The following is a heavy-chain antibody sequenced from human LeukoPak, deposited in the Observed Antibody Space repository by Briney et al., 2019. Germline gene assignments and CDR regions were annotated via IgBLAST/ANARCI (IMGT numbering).Heavy chain of an antibody. J-gene: IGHJ4*02. CDR2: IYYSGST. Sequence: PSETLSLTCTVSGGSISSGGYYWSWIRQHPGKGLEWIGSIYYSGSTYYNPSLKSRVTISVDTSKNQFSLKLSSVTAADTAVYYCASLGIAALPENWGQGTLVTVSS. CDR1: GGSISSGGYY. V-gene: IGHV4-39*01. CDR3: ASLGIAALPEN. D-gene: IGHD6-6*01.